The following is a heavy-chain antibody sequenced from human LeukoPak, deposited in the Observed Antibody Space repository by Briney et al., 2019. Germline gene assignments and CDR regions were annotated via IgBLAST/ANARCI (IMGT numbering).Heavy chain of an antibody. CDR2: ISWDGGST. CDR3: AKVGRGYKAYYYFDY. Sequence: GGSLRLSCAASGFTFDDYAMHWVRQAPGKGLEWVSLISWDGGSTYYADSVKGRFTISRDNSKNSLYLQMNSLRAEDTALYYCAKVGRGYKAYYYFDYWGQGTLVTVSS. CDR1: GFTFDDYA. D-gene: IGHD5-24*01. J-gene: IGHJ4*02. V-gene: IGHV3-43D*03.